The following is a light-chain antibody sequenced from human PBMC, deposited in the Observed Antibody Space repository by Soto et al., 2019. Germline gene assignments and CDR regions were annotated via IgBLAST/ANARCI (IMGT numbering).Light chain of an antibody. V-gene: IGKV4-1*01. CDR3: QQYYSTLMYT. J-gene: IGKJ2*01. Sequence: DIVMTQSPDSLAVSLGERATINCKSSQSVLYSSNNKNYLAWYQQKPGQPPKLLIYWASTRESGVPDRFSGSGSGTDFTLTISSLQAEDVAVYYCQQYYSTLMYTFGQGTILDIK. CDR2: WAS. CDR1: QSVLYSSNNKNY.